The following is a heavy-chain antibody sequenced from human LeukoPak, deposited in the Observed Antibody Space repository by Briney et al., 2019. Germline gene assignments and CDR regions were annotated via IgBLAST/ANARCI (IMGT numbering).Heavy chain of an antibody. CDR2: ITSSSSHI. CDR1: GFTFRTYA. D-gene: IGHD6-13*01. J-gene: IGHJ4*02. V-gene: IGHV3-21*01. Sequence: PGGSLGLSCAASGFTFRTYAVDWVRQAPGKGLEWVSTITSSSSHIYYTDSVKGRFTISRDNAKNSLYLQMNSLRVEDTAVYYCARGIAADEEHYWGQGTLVTVSS. CDR3: ARGIAADEEHY.